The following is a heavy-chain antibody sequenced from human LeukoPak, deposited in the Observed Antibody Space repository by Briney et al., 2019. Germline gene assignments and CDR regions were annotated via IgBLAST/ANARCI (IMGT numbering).Heavy chain of an antibody. CDR1: GGSISGSNYY. CDR3: ARHVFDYGSGSYPWSPSYNWSDP. D-gene: IGHD3-10*01. CDR2: IYYSGST. V-gene: IGHV4-39*01. Sequence: SETLSLTCTVSGGSISGSNYYWGWIRQPPGKGLEWIGSIYYSGSTYYNPSLKSRVTISVDTSKNQFSLKLSSVTAADTAVYYCARHVFDYGSGSYPWSPSYNWSDPWGQGTLVTVSS. J-gene: IGHJ5*02.